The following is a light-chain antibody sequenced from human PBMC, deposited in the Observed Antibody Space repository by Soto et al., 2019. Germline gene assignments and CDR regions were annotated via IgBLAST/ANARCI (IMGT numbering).Light chain of an antibody. CDR2: DAS. Sequence: IVLTQSQATMSLSPGERATLSCRASQSVGTYLAWYQQKPGQAPRLLIYDASNRATGIPARFSGSGSGTDFTLTISSLVTKEFAVCYCHHGVTLGSG. CDR1: QSVGTY. CDR3: HHGVT. J-gene: IGKJ3*01. V-gene: IGKV3-11*01.